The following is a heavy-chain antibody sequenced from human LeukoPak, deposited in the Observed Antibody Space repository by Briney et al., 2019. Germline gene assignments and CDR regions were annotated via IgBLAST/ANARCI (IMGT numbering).Heavy chain of an antibody. CDR1: AYTFTNYD. CDR3: ARGRWGTSYYGMDV. J-gene: IGHJ6*02. V-gene: IGHV1-8*01. CDR2: MNPNSGNT. D-gene: IGHD1-14*01. Sequence: ASVKVSCKASAYTFTNYDINWVRRATGQGLEWMGWMNPNSGNTGYAQKSLGRVTMTRNTSISTAYMELSSLRSEDTAVYYCARGRWGTSYYGMDVWGQGTTVSVSS.